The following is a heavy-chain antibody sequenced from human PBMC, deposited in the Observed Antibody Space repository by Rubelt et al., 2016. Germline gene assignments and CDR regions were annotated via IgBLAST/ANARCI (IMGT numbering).Heavy chain of an antibody. Sequence: QVQLQESGPGLVKPSETLSLTCTVSGGSISSYYWRWIRQPPGKGLEWIGYIYYSGSTNYNPSLKSRVTISVDTSKNQFSLKLSSGTAAHIAVYYCARHVSGAYARVDAWGQGTLVTVSS. CDR1: GGSISSYY. CDR3: ARHVSGAYARVDA. D-gene: IGHD4-17*01. J-gene: IGHJ5*02. CDR2: IYYSGST. V-gene: IGHV4-59*08.